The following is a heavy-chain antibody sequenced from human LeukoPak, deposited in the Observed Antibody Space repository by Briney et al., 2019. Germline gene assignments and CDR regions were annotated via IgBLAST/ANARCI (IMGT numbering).Heavy chain of an antibody. V-gene: IGHV1-2*02. CDR1: GYTFTNYH. Sequence: ASVKVSCKASGYTFTNYHLHWARQAPGQGLEWMGWINPNSGGTNYAQKFQGRVTMTRDTSISTAYMELSRLRSDDTAVYYCAREATNWFDPWGQGTLVTVSS. CDR2: INPNSGGT. J-gene: IGHJ5*02. CDR3: AREATNWFDP.